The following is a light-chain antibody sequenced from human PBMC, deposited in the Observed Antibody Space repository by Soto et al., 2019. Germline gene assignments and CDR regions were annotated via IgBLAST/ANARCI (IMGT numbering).Light chain of an antibody. J-gene: IGKJ1*01. CDR1: QTISNY. CDR3: QQYYIYAT. CDR2: RSS. Sequence: DIQMTQSPSTLSASVGDRVTITCRASQTISNYLTWYQQRPGKAPKLLIYRSSILQNGVPSRFSGSGSGTEFTLTISCLQPDDFATYYCQQYYIYATFGQGTKV. V-gene: IGKV1-5*03.